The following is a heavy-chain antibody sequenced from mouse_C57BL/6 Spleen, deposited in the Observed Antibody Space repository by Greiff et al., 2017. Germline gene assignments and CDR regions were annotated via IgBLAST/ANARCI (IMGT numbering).Heavy chain of an antibody. J-gene: IGHJ1*03. Sequence: QVQLQQPGAELVKPGASVKLSCKASGYTFTSYWITWVKQRPGQGLEWIGDIYPGSGSTNYNEKFKSKATLTVDTSSSTAYMQLSSLTSEDSAVYYCARERVTGRYFDVWGTGTTVTVSS. CDR2: IYPGSGST. V-gene: IGHV1-55*01. CDR3: ARERVTGRYFDV. D-gene: IGHD4-1*01. CDR1: GYTFTSYW.